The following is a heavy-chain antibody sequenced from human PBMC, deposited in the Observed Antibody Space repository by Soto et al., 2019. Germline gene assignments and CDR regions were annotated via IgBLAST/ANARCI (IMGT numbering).Heavy chain of an antibody. J-gene: IGHJ6*02. CDR1: GGSISSGGYS. CDR3: GGSGYYPNSGMDV. D-gene: IGHD3-22*01. Sequence: QLQLQESGSGLVKPSQTLSLTCAVSGGSISSGGYSWSWIRQPPGKVLEWIGYIYHSGSTYYNPALKRRVPISVDRAKNPFSLKLGSVTAADTAVYYCGGSGYYPNSGMDVWGQGTTVTVSS. CDR2: IYHSGST. V-gene: IGHV4-30-2*01.